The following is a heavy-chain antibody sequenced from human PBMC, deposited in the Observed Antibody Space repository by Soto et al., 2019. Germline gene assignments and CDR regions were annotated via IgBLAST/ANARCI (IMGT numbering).Heavy chain of an antibody. CDR3: AGGRWLPLPNY. CDR1: GGSISSYY. J-gene: IGHJ4*02. CDR2: IYYSGST. D-gene: IGHD5-12*01. Sequence: PSETLSLTCTVSGGSISSYYWSWIRQPPGKGLEWIGYIYYSGSTDYNPSLKSRVTISVDTTKNQFXXXXXXVXATDTAVYYCAGGRWLPLPNYWGQGTLVTVSS. V-gene: IGHV4-59*01.